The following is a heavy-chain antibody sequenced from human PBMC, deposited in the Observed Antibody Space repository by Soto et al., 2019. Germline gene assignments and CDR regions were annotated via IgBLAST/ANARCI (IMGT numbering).Heavy chain of an antibody. V-gene: IGHV1-18*01. CDR1: GYRFTSYG. Sequence: GYRFTSYGIGWVRQAPGQGLEWMGWINAYNGNTNYAQNLQGRVTLTTDTSTSTAYMELSSLISEDTAVYYCARPKDYDDCLDLWGQGTLVTVSS. J-gene: IGHJ4*02. CDR3: ARPKDYDDCLDL. CDR2: INAYNGNT. D-gene: IGHD3-22*01.